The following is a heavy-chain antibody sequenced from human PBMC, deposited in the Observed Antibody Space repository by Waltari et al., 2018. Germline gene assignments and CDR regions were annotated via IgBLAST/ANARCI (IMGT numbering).Heavy chain of an antibody. CDR2: VDPEDGET. CDR1: GYTFTDYY. V-gene: IGHV1-69-2*01. D-gene: IGHD1-26*01. J-gene: IGHJ3*02. CDR3: ARVKLPLLYDAFDI. Sequence: EVQLVQSGAEVKKPGATVKISCKASGYTFTDYYMHWVQQAPGKGLEWMGRVDPEDGETIYAEKFQGRGTMTTDTSTSTAYMELRSLRSDDTAVYYCARVKLPLLYDAFDIWGQGTMVTVSS.